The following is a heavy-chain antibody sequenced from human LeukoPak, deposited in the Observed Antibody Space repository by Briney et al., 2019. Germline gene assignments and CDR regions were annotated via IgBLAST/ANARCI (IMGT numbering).Heavy chain of an antibody. Sequence: PGGSLRLSCAASGFTFSSYAMHWVRQAPGKGLEWVAVISYDGSNKYYADSVKGRFTISRDNSKNTLYLQMNSLRAEDTAIYYCASAAGTGLLDYWGQGTLVTVSS. J-gene: IGHJ4*02. CDR1: GFTFSSYA. D-gene: IGHD6-13*01. V-gene: IGHV3-30*04. CDR3: ASAAGTGLLDY. CDR2: ISYDGSNK.